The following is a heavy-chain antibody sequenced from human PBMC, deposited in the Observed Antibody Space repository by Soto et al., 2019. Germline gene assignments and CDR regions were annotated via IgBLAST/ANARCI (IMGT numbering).Heavy chain of an antibody. V-gene: IGHV3-48*02. CDR3: ARDGSGYDLTFDY. Sequence: PGGSLRLSCAASGFTFRTYDMNWVRQAPGKGLEWVSYISTSSRTISYADSVRGRFTISRDNAKSSLYLQMNSLRDEDTAVYYCARDGSGYDLTFDYWGQGTLVTVSS. J-gene: IGHJ4*02. D-gene: IGHD5-12*01. CDR1: GFTFRTYD. CDR2: ISTSSRTI.